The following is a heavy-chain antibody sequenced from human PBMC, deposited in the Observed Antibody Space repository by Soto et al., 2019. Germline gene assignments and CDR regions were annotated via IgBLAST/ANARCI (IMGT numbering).Heavy chain of an antibody. J-gene: IGHJ6*01. CDR1: GFTFNHYA. Sequence: VQLLEPGGGLVQPGGSLRLACTASGFTFNHYAMSWVRQAPGKGLEWVSAVSGRGGSTKYADSVKGRFIISRDISNSTLYLQMDSLRGEDTAVYYCAKDSTVTTSLYFYYYGFDVWGQGTTVTVSS. CDR2: VSGRGGST. V-gene: IGHV3-23*01. CDR3: AKDSTVTTSLYFYYYGFDV. D-gene: IGHD4-17*01.